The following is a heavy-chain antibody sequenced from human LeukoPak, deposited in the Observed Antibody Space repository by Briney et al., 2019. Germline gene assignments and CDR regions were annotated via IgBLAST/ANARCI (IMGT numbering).Heavy chain of an antibody. V-gene: IGHV1-69*04. D-gene: IGHD3-16*02. CDR2: IIPILGMA. Sequence: SVKVSCKASGGTFSSYAISWVRQAPGQGLEWMGRIIPILGMANYAQKFQGRVTITADKSTSTAYMELSSLRSEDTAVYYCARDPITFGGVIVSWFDPWGQGTLVTVSS. CDR1: GGTFSSYA. J-gene: IGHJ5*02. CDR3: ARDPITFGGVIVSWFDP.